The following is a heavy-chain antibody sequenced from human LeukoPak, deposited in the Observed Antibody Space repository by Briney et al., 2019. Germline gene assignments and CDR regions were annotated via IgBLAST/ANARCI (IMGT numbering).Heavy chain of an antibody. V-gene: IGHV3-43*01. CDR2: ISWDGGST. CDR1: GFTFDDYT. CDR3: AKDIGLIGLFDY. J-gene: IGHJ4*02. D-gene: IGHD2-2*03. Sequence: GGSLRLSCAASGFTFDDYTMHWVRQAPGKGLEWVSLISWDGGSTYYADSVKGRFAISRDNSKNSLYLQMNSLRTEDTALYYCAKDIGLIGLFDYWGQGTLVTVSS.